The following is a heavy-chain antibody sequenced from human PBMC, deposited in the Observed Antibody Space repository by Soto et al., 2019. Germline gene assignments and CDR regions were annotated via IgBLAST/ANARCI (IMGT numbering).Heavy chain of an antibody. J-gene: IGHJ5*02. CDR2: IFSNDEK. CDR1: GFSLSNARMG. D-gene: IGHD3-10*01. V-gene: IGHV2-26*01. Sequence: QVTLKESGPVLVKPTETLTLTCTVSGFSLSNARMGVSWIRQPPGKALEWLAHIFSNDEKSYSTSLKSRLTISNATSKSQVVLTMTNIDPVDTATYYCARIRRLNIGEYNWFDPWGQGTLVTVSS. CDR3: ARIRRLNIGEYNWFDP.